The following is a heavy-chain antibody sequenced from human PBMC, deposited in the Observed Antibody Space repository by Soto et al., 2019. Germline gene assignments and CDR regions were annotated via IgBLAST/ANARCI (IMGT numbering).Heavy chain of an antibody. CDR1: GGTFSSYA. Sequence: QVQLVQSGAEVKKPGSSVKVSCKASGGTFSSYAISWVRQAPGQGLEWMGGIIPIFGTANYAQKFQGRVTITADESTSTAYMELSSLRSEDTAVYYCARDFIDYDILPGYPTYYYGMDVWGQGTTVTVSS. D-gene: IGHD3-9*01. CDR3: ARDFIDYDILPGYPTYYYGMDV. V-gene: IGHV1-69*01. CDR2: IIPIFGTA. J-gene: IGHJ6*02.